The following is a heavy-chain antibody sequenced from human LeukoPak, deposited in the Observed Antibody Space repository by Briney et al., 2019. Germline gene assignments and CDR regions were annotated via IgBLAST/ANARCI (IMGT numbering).Heavy chain of an antibody. CDR3: AREQSALGSYYMPYMDV. J-gene: IGHJ6*02. CDR2: IIPIFGIA. D-gene: IGHD3-10*01. V-gene: IGHV1-69*10. Sequence: SVKVSCKASGGTFNRFGISWVRQAPGQGLEWMGRIIPIFGIANYAQKFQGRVTITADKSTSRGYMELSSLRSEDTAVYYCAREQSALGSYYMPYMDVWGQGTTVTISS. CDR1: GGTFNRFG.